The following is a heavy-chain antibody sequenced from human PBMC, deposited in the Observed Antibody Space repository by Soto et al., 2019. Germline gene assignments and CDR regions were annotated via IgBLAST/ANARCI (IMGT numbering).Heavy chain of an antibody. J-gene: IGHJ6*02. CDR3: ARDVIVVVTANYYYGMDV. CDR2: IIPIFGTA. Sequence: QVQLVQSGAEVKKPGSSVKVSCKASGGTFSSYAISWVRQAPGQGLEWMGGIIPIFGTANYAQKFQGRVTITADESKSTAYMELSSLRSEDTAVYYCARDVIVVVTANYYYGMDVWGQGTTVTVSS. V-gene: IGHV1-69*01. CDR1: GGTFSSYA. D-gene: IGHD2-21*02.